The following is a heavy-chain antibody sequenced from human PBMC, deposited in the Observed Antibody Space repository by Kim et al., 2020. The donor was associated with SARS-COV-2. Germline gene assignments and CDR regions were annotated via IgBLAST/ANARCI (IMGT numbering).Heavy chain of an antibody. CDR1: GYTFTNNW. CDR2: IYPGDSDT. CDR3: VRRGDSYGTPIIY. Sequence: GESLKISCKGSGYTFTNNWIGWVRQMPGKGLEWMGIIYPGDSDTRYSPSFQGQVTMSADKPISTAYLQWSSLKASDTAMYYCVRRGDSYGTPIIYWGLGTLVTVSS. J-gene: IGHJ4*02. V-gene: IGHV5-51*01. D-gene: IGHD5-18*01.